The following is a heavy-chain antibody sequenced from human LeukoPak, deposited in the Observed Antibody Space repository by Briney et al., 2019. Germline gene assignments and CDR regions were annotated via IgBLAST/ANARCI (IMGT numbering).Heavy chain of an antibody. CDR3: ARGGLVRGTIDGLIGFDI. D-gene: IGHD3-10*01. Sequence: SQTLSLTCAISGDSLSSNTAGWSWIGQSPSRGPVWLGRTYYRSKCYNDDAGSVKSRITIDADTAKNQFSLQLNSLTPEDTALYCARGGLVRGTIDGLIGFDIWGQGIMVTVSS. CDR2: TYYRSKCYN. CDR1: GDSLSSNTAG. V-gene: IGHV6-1*01. J-gene: IGHJ3*02.